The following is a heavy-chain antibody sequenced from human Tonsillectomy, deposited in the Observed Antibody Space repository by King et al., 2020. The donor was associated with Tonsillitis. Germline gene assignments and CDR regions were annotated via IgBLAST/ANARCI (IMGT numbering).Heavy chain of an antibody. J-gene: IGHJ4*02. CDR1: GGSISSYY. Sequence: VQLQESGPGLVKPSETLSLNCTVSGGSISSYYWNWIRQPPGKGLEWIGYIYYSGSTNYTPSLKSRVTISLDTPKTQFSLKLGSVTAADTAVYYCARGLYSGNGNYFDSWGQGTLVTVSS. CDR2: IYYSGST. D-gene: IGHD4-23*01. CDR3: ARGLYSGNGNYFDS. V-gene: IGHV4-59*01.